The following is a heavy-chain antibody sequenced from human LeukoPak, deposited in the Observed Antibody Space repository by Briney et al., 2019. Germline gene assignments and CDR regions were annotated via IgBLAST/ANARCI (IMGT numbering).Heavy chain of an antibody. CDR2: ISGSGGST. CDR3: AKRNCSSTSCYHFDH. J-gene: IGHJ4*02. V-gene: IGHV3-23*01. CDR1: GFTFSSYA. Sequence: GGSLRLSCAASGFTFSSYAMSWVRQAPGKGLEWVSAISGSGGSTYYADSVKGRFTISRDNSKNTLYLQMNSLRAEDTAVYYCAKRNCSSTSCYHFDHWGQGTLVTVSS. D-gene: IGHD2-2*01.